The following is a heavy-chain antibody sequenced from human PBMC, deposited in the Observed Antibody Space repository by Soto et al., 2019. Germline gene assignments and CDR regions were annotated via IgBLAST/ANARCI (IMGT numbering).Heavy chain of an antibody. CDR3: AKEQLAMTVVVADYFAS. D-gene: IGHD3-22*01. J-gene: IGHJ4*02. CDR2: ISYDGGSK. CDR1: GFTFSTYG. Sequence: QVQLVESGGGVVQPGKSLRLSCAASGFTFSTYGIHWVRQAPGKGLEWVALISYDGGSKYYGDSVKGRFIISRDNSHNTVSLQINTRKPDDTAVYFCAKEQLAMTVVVADYFASLGQGTLVTVSS. V-gene: IGHV3-30*18.